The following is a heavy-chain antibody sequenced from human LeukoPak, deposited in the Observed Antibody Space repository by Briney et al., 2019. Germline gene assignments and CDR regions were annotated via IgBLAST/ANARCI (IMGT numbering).Heavy chain of an antibody. V-gene: IGHV3-48*01. D-gene: IGHD1-1*01. J-gene: IGHJ3*01. Sequence: GGSLRLSCPASGLTFTAYRVSWVRQAPGKGLEWVSYISGSTNTIKYADSVKGRFTMSRDNAKNSLYLQNNMHMQKNTLESEGAGVSLYAFDGGGQGTVVTVSS. CDR2: ISGSTNTI. CDR3: AGVSLYAFDG. CDR1: GLTFTAYR.